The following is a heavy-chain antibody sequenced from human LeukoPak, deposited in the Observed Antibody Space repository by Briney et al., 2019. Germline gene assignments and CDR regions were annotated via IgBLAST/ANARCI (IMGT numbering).Heavy chain of an antibody. CDR3: ARSGALPRDFWSDRGDAFDI. J-gene: IGHJ3*02. CDR2: MNPNSGNT. V-gene: IGHV1-8*03. CDR1: GGTFSSYA. D-gene: IGHD3-3*01. Sequence: ASVKVSCKASGGTFSSYAISWVRQATGQGLEWMGWMNPNSGNTGYAQKFQGRVTITRNTSISTAYMELSSLRSEDTAVYYCARSGALPRDFWSDRGDAFDIWGQGTMVTVSS.